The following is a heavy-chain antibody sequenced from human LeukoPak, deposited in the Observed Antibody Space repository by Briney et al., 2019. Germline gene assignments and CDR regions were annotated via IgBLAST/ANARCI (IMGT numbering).Heavy chain of an antibody. CDR2: INHSGST. CDR1: GGSFSGYY. V-gene: IGHV4-34*01. Sequence: SETLSLTCAVYGGSFSGYYWSWIRQPPGKGLEWIGEINHSGSTNYNPSLKSRVTISVDTSKNQSSLMLSSVTAADTAVYYFARARMVRGVIITRGNWFDPWGQGTLVTVSS. D-gene: IGHD3-10*01. J-gene: IGHJ5*02. CDR3: ARARMVRGVIITRGNWFDP.